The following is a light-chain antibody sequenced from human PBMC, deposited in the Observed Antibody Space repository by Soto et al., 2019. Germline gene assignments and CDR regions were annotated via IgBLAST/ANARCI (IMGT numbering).Light chain of an antibody. J-gene: IGLJ1*01. CDR3: SSYAGSKNPLV. Sequence: QSSLTQPPSTHGSTEQSINISCTGTSINFGGYKHVFWYQHYPGKATKIMIYEVNKRPSGVPDRFSGSKSGNTASLTVSGLQAEDEADYYCSSYAGSKNPLVFGTGTKVPVL. CDR1: SINFGGYKH. CDR2: EVN. V-gene: IGLV2-8*01.